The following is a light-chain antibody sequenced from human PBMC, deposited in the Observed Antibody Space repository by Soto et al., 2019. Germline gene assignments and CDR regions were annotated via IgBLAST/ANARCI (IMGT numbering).Light chain of an antibody. CDR1: SSDVGGYNY. CDR2: EVS. CDR3: SSYTSSSLLV. V-gene: IGLV2-14*01. Sequence: QSALTQPASVSGSPGQSITISCTGTSSDVGGYNYVSWYQQHPGKAPKLMIYEVSNRPSGVSNRFSGSKSDNTASLTISGLQAEDEADYYCSSYTSSSLLVFGGGTKLTVL. J-gene: IGLJ2*01.